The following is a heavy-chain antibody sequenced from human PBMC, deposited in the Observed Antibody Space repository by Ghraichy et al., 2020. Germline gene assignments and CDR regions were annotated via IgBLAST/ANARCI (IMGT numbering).Heavy chain of an antibody. Sequence: GGSLRLSCAASGFTFSSYSMNWVRQAPGKGLEWVSSISSSSSYIYYADSVKGRFTISRDNAKNSLYLQMNSLRAEDTAVYYCASPLARYCSGGSCYSASPARDYYYCGMVVWGQGTTVTVSS. CDR2: ISSSSSYI. D-gene: IGHD2-15*01. CDR3: ASPLARYCSGGSCYSASPARDYYYCGMVV. J-gene: IGHJ6*02. V-gene: IGHV3-21*01. CDR1: GFTFSSYS.